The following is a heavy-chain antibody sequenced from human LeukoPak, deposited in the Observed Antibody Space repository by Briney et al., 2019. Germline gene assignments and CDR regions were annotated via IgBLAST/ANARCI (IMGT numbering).Heavy chain of an antibody. CDR3: ARDSGFNWNYVFDY. V-gene: IGHV4-31*03. Sequence: PSETLSLTCTVSGGSISSYGNYWSWVRQHPGTGREWIVYIYYSGSTYYNPSLKSRVTISLDTSRNQFALKLTSVTAADTAVYYCARDSGFNWNYVFDYWGPGTLVTVSS. CDR1: GGSISSYGNY. D-gene: IGHD1-7*01. J-gene: IGHJ4*02. CDR2: IYYSGST.